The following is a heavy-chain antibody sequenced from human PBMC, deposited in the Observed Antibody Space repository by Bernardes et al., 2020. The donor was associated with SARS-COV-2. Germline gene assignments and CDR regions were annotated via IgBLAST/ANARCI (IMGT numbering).Heavy chain of an antibody. CDR1: GGSFCSYF. V-gene: IGHV4-34*01. J-gene: IGHJ4*02. Sequence: SETLSLTFSVYGGSFCSYFWTWIRQPPGKGLEWFGEINHSGTTHYNSSLKSRVTISVDMSENQFSLKLTSVTAADTAVYYCARGYSAAAAGSFDFWGQGTLVTVSS. CDR2: INHSGTT. CDR3: ARGYSAAAAGSFDF. D-gene: IGHD6-25*01.